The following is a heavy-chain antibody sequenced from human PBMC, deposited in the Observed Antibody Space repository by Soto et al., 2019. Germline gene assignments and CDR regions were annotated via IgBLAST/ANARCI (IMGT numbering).Heavy chain of an antibody. J-gene: IGHJ4*02. CDR1: GFTFSSYA. D-gene: IGHD3-3*01. Sequence: QVQLVESGGGVVQPGRSLRLSCAASGFTFSSYAMHWVRQAPGKGLEWVAVISYDGSNKYYADSVKGRFTISRDNSKNTLYLQMNSLRAEDTAVYYCARDLIAGPRYDFWSGYYVYWGQGTLVTVSS. CDR3: ARDLIAGPRYDFWSGYYVY. CDR2: ISYDGSNK. V-gene: IGHV3-30-3*01.